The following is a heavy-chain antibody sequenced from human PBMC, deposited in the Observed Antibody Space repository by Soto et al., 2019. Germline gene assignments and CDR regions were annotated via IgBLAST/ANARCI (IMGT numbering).Heavy chain of an antibody. Sequence: EVHVVESGGGLVQPGGSLRLSCEASGATFANYWMHWVRQVPGKGLVWVSRISNDGSDITYADSVKGRFTASRDNTKNMVFLQMNKLSVEDRAVYYCTRAIPPHWFDSWGQGTLVTVSS. V-gene: IGHV3-74*01. CDR3: TRAIPPHWFDS. CDR1: GATFANYW. J-gene: IGHJ5*01. CDR2: ISNDGSDI. D-gene: IGHD2-21*01.